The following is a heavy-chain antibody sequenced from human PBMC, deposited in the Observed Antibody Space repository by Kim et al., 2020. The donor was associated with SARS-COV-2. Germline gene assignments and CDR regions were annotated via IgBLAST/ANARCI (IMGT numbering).Heavy chain of an antibody. CDR1: GFTFSSYA. V-gene: IGHV3-23*03. Sequence: GGSLRLSCAASGFTFSSYAMTWVRQAPGKGLEWVSVIYSGGSSTYYADSVKGRFTISRDNSKNTLYLQMNSLRAEDTAVYYCAKALSYYYDRSVDAFDIWGQGTMVTVSS. CDR2: IYSGGSST. D-gene: IGHD3-22*01. J-gene: IGHJ3*02. CDR3: AKALSYYYDRSVDAFDI.